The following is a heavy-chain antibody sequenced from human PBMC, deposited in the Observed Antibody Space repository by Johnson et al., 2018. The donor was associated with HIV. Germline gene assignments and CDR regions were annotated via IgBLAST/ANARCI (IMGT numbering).Heavy chain of an antibody. V-gene: IGHV3-11*04. Sequence: QVQPVESGGDLVKPAASLRLSCTASGFTFSDFYMSWVRQAPGKRLERVSCSSSSENTIYYADPAKGRFTISRDNAKNSLDLQMNSLRGEDSAVYYCVRDRGTVVIWSDAFDVWGQGTVVTVSS. D-gene: IGHD3-22*01. CDR1: GFTFSDFY. CDR3: VRDRGTVVIWSDAFDV. CDR2: SSSSENTI. J-gene: IGHJ3*01.